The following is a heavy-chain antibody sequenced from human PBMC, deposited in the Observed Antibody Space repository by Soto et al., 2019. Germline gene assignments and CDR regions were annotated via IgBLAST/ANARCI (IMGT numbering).Heavy chain of an antibody. CDR3: ARTPGY. CDR1: GGSISSGGYY. V-gene: IGHV4-31*03. J-gene: IGHJ4*02. Sequence: QVQLQESGPGLVKPSQTLSLTCTVSGGSISSGGYYWSWISQHPGKGLEWIGYIYYSGSTYYNPYLTRRGTISVDTSKNQFSLKLSSVTAADTAVSSCARTPGYWGQGTLVTVSS. CDR2: IYYSGST.